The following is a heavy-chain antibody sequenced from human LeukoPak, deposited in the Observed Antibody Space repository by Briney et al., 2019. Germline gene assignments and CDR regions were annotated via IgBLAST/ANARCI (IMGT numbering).Heavy chain of an antibody. D-gene: IGHD6-6*01. CDR1: GFTFDDYA. CDR3: AKDMGKSIAARPNAFDI. V-gene: IGHV3-9*03. Sequence: GGSLRLSCAASGFTFDDYAVHWVRQAPGKGLEWVSGISWNSGSIGYADSVKGRFTISRDNAKNSLYLQMNSLRAEDMALYYCAKDMGKSIAARPNAFDIWGQGTMVTVSS. J-gene: IGHJ3*02. CDR2: ISWNSGSI.